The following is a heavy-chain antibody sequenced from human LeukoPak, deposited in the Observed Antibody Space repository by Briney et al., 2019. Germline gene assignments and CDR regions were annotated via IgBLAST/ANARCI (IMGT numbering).Heavy chain of an antibody. CDR1: GGSISSYY. CDR3: ARGLVPTAMTHYYMDV. V-gene: IGHV4-4*07. J-gene: IGHJ6*03. D-gene: IGHD2-2*01. CDR2: IYNSGRT. Sequence: SETLSLTCTVSGGSISSYYWSWIRQPAGKGLEWIGRIYNSGRTNYNPSLKSRVTMSVDTSKNQFSLKLSSVTAADTAVYYCARGLVPTAMTHYYMDVWGKGTTVTVSS.